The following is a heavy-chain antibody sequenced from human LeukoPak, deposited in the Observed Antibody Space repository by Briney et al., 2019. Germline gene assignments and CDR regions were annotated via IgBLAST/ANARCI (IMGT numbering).Heavy chain of an antibody. D-gene: IGHD5-18*01. J-gene: IGHJ4*02. CDR3: ARRASTERGHSYGLDY. Sequence: GGSLRLSCVVSGFTFSNYNMYWVRQAPGKGLEWVSSIGRSDTYIYYADSVTGRFTISRDNAKNSLYLQMSSLRAEDTAVYFCARRASTERGHSYGLDYWGQGALVTVSS. CDR1: GFTFSNYN. V-gene: IGHV3-21*01. CDR2: IGRSDTYI.